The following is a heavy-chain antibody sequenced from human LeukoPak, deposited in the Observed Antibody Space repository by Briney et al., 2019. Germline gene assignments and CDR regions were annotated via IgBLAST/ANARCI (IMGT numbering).Heavy chain of an antibody. Sequence: GGSLRLSCAASGFIFRDYYMSWIRQAPGTGLEWVSYISSSGSAIYYGDSVKGRFTVSRDNAKNSLYLQMNSLRAEDTAVYYCARDRRVGDGYNSADYWGQGTLVTVSS. J-gene: IGHJ4*02. CDR3: ARDRRVGDGYNSADY. CDR1: GFIFRDYY. D-gene: IGHD5-24*01. CDR2: ISSSGSAI. V-gene: IGHV3-11*04.